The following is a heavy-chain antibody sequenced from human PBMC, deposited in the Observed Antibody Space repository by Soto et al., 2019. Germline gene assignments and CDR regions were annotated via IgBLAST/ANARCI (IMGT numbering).Heavy chain of an antibody. V-gene: IGHV3-33*08. Sequence: QVQLVESGGGVVQPGGSLRLSCTTSGFTLNAYGMHWVRQAPGKGLEWVAIISYDGSNKYYADSVKGRFTISRDNSKNTLYLQMNSLRAEDTALYQCARADCTGAYCYSWPFNYGVDVWGQGATVTVSS. CDR1: GFTLNAYG. CDR3: ARADCTGAYCYSWPFNYGVDV. D-gene: IGHD2-15*01. J-gene: IGHJ6*02. CDR2: ISYDGSNK.